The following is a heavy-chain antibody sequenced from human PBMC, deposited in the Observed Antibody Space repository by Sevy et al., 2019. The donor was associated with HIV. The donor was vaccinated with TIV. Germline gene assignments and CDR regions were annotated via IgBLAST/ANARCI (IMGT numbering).Heavy chain of an antibody. J-gene: IGHJ4*02. Sequence: GGSLRLSCAASGFTFSTYAMTWVRQAPGKGLEWVSVISLSGGDTYYTDSVKGRFTISRDNSKNTLYLQMNSVRAEDTAVYYCAKDRVSGTYYTGDFDYWGQGTLVTVSS. CDR3: AKDRVSGTYYTGDFDY. CDR1: GFTFSTYA. CDR2: ISLSGGDT. V-gene: IGHV3-23*01. D-gene: IGHD3-10*01.